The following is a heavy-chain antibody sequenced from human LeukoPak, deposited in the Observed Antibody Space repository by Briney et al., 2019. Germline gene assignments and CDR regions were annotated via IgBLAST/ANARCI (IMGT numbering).Heavy chain of an antibody. CDR3: ARRLLWFGELSLFDY. Sequence: ASVKVSCKASGYTFTSYGISWVRQAPGQGLEWMGWMSAYNGNTNYAQKLQGRVTMTTDTSTSTAYMELRSLRSDDTAVYYCARRLLWFGELSLFDYWGQGTLVTVSS. J-gene: IGHJ4*02. CDR1: GYTFTSYG. CDR2: MSAYNGNT. D-gene: IGHD3-10*01. V-gene: IGHV1-18*04.